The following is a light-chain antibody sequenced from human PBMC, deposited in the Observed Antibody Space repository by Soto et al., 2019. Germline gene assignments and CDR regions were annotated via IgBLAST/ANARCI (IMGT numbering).Light chain of an antibody. CDR1: SSDVGGYNY. Sequence: QSALTQPASVSGSPGQSITISCTGTSSDVGGYNYVSWYQQHPGKAPKLMIYEVSNRPSGVSNRFSGSKSGNTASLTISGLQAEDEADYDCSAYTSSNTLYVFGTGTKLTVL. V-gene: IGLV2-14*01. CDR2: EVS. CDR3: SAYTSSNTLYV. J-gene: IGLJ1*01.